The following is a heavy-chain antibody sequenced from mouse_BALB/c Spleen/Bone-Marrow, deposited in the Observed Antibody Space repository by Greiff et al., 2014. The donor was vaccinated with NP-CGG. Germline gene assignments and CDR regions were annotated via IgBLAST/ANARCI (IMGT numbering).Heavy chain of an antibody. CDR1: GFTFSTYG. J-gene: IGHJ3*01. CDR3: ARDHVVGY. Sequence: EVHLVESGGGLVQPGGSLKLSCAASGFTFSTYGMSWVRQTPDKRLELVASINNNGGSTYYPDSVKGRCTISRDNAKNTLYLQMSSLKSEDTAMYYCARDHVVGYWGQGTLVTVSA. V-gene: IGHV5-6-3*01. CDR2: INNNGGST.